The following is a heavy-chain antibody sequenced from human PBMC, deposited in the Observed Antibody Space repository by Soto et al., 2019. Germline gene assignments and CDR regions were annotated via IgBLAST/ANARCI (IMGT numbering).Heavy chain of an antibody. J-gene: IGHJ6*02. CDR2: ISAYNGKT. D-gene: IGHD6-6*01. CDR1: GYTFTSYG. V-gene: IGHV1-18*01. CDR3: ARDEYSSSPGTRYYYGMDV. Sequence: QVQLVQSGAEVKKPGASVKVSCKASGYTFTSYGISWVRQAPGQGLEWMGWISAYNGKTNYAQKFQGRVTMTTDTSTSTAYMELRSLRSDDTAVYYCARDEYSSSPGTRYYYGMDVWGQGTTVTVSS.